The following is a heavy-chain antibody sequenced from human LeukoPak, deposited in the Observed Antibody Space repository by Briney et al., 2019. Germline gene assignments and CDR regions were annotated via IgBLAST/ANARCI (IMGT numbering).Heavy chain of an antibody. CDR3: ARDFIGGVVITCGMDV. CDR1: GFTFSSYA. J-gene: IGHJ6*02. CDR2: ISYDGSNK. D-gene: IGHD3-3*01. V-gene: IGHV3-30-3*01. Sequence: GGALRLSCAASGFTFSSYAMHWVRQAPGKGLEWVAVISYDGSNKYYADSVKGRFTISRDNSKNTLYLQMNSLGAEDTAVYYCARDFIGGVVITCGMDVWGQGTTVTVSS.